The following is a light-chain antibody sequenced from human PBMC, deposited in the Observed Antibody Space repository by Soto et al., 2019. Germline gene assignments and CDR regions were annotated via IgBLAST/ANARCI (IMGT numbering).Light chain of an antibody. V-gene: IGKV3D-15*01. CDR2: AAS. CDR1: QRVSRN. Sequence: ILLTQSPATLSLSPGDSATLSCRASQRVSRNVAWYQQKPGQAPRLLISAASTGAAGVPARFNAAGSGTVFPLTISSLQSEDFDIYYCQQYNTWPRTFGQGTTVDIK. CDR3: QQYNTWPRT. J-gene: IGKJ1*01.